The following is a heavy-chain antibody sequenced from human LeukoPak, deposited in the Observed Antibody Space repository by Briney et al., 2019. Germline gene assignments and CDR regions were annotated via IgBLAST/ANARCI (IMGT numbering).Heavy chain of an antibody. CDR1: GFTVSSNY. V-gene: IGHV3-53*04. J-gene: IGHJ6*02. D-gene: IGHD3-3*01. CDR2: IYSGGST. Sequence: GGSLRLSCAASGFTVSSNYMSWVRQAPGKGLEWVSVIYSGGSTYYADSVKGRFTISRHNSKNTLYLQMNSLRAEDTAVYYCARVPLEWLSNYYGMDVWGQGTTVTVSS. CDR3: ARVPLEWLSNYYGMDV.